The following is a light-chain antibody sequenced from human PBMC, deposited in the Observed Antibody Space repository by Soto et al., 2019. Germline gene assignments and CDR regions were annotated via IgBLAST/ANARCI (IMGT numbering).Light chain of an antibody. CDR3: QQRSNWPIT. V-gene: IGKV3D-20*02. CDR1: QTVSNNY. Sequence: EIVLTHSPGTLSLSPGDRATLSCRASQTVSNNYLAWCQQKPGQAPRLLIYSASSRATGIPDRFSGSGSGTDFTLTISSLEPEDFAVYYCQQRSNWPITFGQGTRLEIK. CDR2: SAS. J-gene: IGKJ5*01.